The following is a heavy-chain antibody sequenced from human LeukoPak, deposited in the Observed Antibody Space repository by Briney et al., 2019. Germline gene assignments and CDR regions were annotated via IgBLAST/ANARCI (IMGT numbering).Heavy chain of an antibody. CDR2: ISWNGDNY. J-gene: IGHJ6*02. CDR3: AKDLGYCSSTSCYGDYYYYGMDV. Sequence: GGSLCLSCAAYGFTFGGYDMHWLRQAPGKGLEWVSGISWNGDNYGYADSVKGRFTISRDNAKNSLYLQMNSLRAEDTALYYCAKDLGYCSSTSCYGDYYYYGMDVWGQGTTATVSS. D-gene: IGHD2-2*01. V-gene: IGHV3-9*01. CDR1: GFTFGGYD.